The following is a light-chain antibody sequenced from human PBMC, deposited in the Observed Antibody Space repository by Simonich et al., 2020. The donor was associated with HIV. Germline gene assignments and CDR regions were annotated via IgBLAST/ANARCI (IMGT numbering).Light chain of an antibody. Sequence: EIVMTQSPATLSVSPGERATLSGRASQSVSRRLAWYQQKPGQAPRHLIYGASTRATGIPARFSGSGSGTEFTLTINSMQSEDFAVYYCQQYNNWPLFFGQGTKLEIK. CDR1: QSVSRR. V-gene: IGKV3-15*01. J-gene: IGKJ2*01. CDR3: QQYNNWPLF. CDR2: GAS.